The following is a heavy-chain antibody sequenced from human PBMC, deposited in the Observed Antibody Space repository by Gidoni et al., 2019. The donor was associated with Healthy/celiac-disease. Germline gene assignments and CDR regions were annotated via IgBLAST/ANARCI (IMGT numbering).Heavy chain of an antibody. V-gene: IGHV3-21*01. Sequence: EVQLVESGGGLVKPGGSLRLSGAASGSTFSSYSMNWVRQAPGKGLEWVSSISSSSSYIYYADSVKGRFTISRDNAKNSLYLQMNSLRAEDTAVYYCARDGRRGTTFYYFDYWGQGTLVTVSS. CDR1: GSTFSSYS. D-gene: IGHD1-7*01. CDR3: ARDGRRGTTFYYFDY. CDR2: ISSSSSYI. J-gene: IGHJ4*02.